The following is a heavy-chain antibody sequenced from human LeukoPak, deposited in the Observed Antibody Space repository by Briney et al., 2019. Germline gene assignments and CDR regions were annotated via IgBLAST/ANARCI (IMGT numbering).Heavy chain of an antibody. D-gene: IGHD2-21*02. CDR1: GFPLSSYA. CDR3: AKGIVVVTTMTIIPQTEYFDF. Sequence: GGSLRLSCAASGFPLSSYAMSWVRQASGKGLEWVSATSSSDPGTYYADSVRGRFTISRDNSKNTLYLQLNSLRVEDAGVYYCAKGIVVVTTMTIIPQTEYFDFWGQGTLVTVSS. J-gene: IGHJ4*02. V-gene: IGHV3-23*01. CDR2: TSSSDPGT.